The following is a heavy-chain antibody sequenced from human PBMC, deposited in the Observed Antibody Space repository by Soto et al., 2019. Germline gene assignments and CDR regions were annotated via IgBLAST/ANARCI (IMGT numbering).Heavy chain of an antibody. V-gene: IGHV1-69*13. D-gene: IGHD5-18*01. CDR1: GGTFSSYA. J-gene: IGHJ3*02. Sequence: SVKVSCKASGGTFSSYAISWVRQAPGQGLEWMGGIIPIFGTANYAQKFQGRVTITADESTSTAYMELSSLRSEDTAVYYCARLYSYGSTLKTDIWGQGTMVTVSS. CDR2: IIPIFGTA. CDR3: ARLYSYGSTLKTDI.